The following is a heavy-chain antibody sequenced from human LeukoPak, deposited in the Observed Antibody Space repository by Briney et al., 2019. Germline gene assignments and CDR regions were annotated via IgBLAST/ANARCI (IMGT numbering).Heavy chain of an antibody. D-gene: IGHD3-9*01. J-gene: IGHJ4*02. V-gene: IGHV1-2*02. CDR2: INPNSGGT. CDR3: ARDRALDILTGYSAFNFGY. CDR1: GYTFTGYY. Sequence: ASVKVSCKASGYTFTGYYMHWVRQAPGQGLEWMGSINPNSGGTNYAQKFQGRVTMTRDTSISTAYMELSRLRSDDTAVYYCARDRALDILTGYSAFNFGYWGQGTLVTVSS.